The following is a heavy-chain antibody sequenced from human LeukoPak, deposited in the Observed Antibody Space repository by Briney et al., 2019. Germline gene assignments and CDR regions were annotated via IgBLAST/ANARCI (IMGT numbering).Heavy chain of an antibody. CDR3: ARATPNYYDSSGFDY. V-gene: IGHV3-13*01. CDR2: IGTAGDT. CDR1: GFTFSSYD. J-gene: IGHJ4*02. Sequence: GGSLRLSCAASGFTFSSYDMHWVRQATGKGLEWVSAIGTAGDTYYPGSVKGRFTISRENAKNSLYLQMNSLRAGDTAVYYCARATPNYYDSSGFDYWGQGTLVTVSS. D-gene: IGHD3-22*01.